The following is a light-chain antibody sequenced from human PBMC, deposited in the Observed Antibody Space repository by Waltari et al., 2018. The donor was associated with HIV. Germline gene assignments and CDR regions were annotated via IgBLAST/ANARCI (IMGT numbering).Light chain of an antibody. CDR2: GNS. CDR3: QSYDSSLSAPVV. CDR1: SSTIGAGYA. J-gene: IGLJ2*01. V-gene: IGLV1-40*01. Sequence: QSVLTHPPSVSGAPGPRVTISCTGSSSTIGAGYAVTWYQQLPGTAPKLLIYGNSNRPSGVPDRFSGSKSGTSASLAITGLQAEDEADYYCQSYDSSLSAPVVFGGGTKLTVL.